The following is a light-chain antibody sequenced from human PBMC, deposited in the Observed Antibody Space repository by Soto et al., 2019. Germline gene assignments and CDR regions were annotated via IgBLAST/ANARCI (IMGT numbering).Light chain of an antibody. Sequence: DIVMTQSPLSLPVTPGEPASISCRSSQSLLHSNGYNYLDWYLQKPGQSPQLLINLGSYRASGVPDRFSGSGSGTDFTLRISRVEAEDVGVYYCMQALQTPYTFGQGTKLEIK. CDR2: LGS. CDR3: MQALQTPYT. CDR1: QSLLHSNGYNY. V-gene: IGKV2-28*01. J-gene: IGKJ2*01.